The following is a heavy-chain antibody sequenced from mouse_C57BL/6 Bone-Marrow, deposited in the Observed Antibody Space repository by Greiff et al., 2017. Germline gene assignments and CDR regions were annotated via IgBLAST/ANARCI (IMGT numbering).Heavy chain of an antibody. J-gene: IGHJ4*01. CDR2: IHPNSGST. Sequence: QVQLQQSGAELVKPGASVKLSCKASGYTFTSYWMHWVKQRPGQGLEWIGWIHPNSGSTNYNEKFKSKATLTVDKSSSTAYMQLSSLTSEDSAVYYCARTVPYYYCIDYWGQGTTVTVSS. CDR3: ARTVPYYYCIDY. CDR1: GYTFTSYW. V-gene: IGHV1-64*01.